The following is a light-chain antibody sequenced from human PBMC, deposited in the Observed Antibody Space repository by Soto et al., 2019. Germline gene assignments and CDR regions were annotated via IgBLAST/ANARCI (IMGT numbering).Light chain of an antibody. V-gene: IGKV4-1*01. CDR3: QQYDSIPPT. Sequence: DIVMTQSPDSLAVSLGERATINCKSSQSLLYNSNNKNYLAWYQQKPGQPPKLLVYWASTRESGVTDRLSGSGPRTVFTLTFCSLQAEDVAICYGQQYDSIPPTFGQGTKVEIK. CDR1: QSLLYNSNNKNY. CDR2: WAS. J-gene: IGKJ1*01.